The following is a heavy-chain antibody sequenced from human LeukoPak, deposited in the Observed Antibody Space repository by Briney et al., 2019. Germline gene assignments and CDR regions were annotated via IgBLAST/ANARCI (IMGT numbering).Heavy chain of an antibody. CDR2: ISSSSSYI. D-gene: IGHD2-2*01. Sequence: PGGSLRLSCAASGFTFSSYSMNWVRQAPGKGLEWVSSISSSSSYIYYADSVKGRFTISRDNSKNTLYLQMNSLRAEDTAVYYCAKDRGIVVVPEMDVWGQGTTVTVSS. J-gene: IGHJ6*02. CDR1: GFTFSSYS. V-gene: IGHV3-21*04. CDR3: AKDRGIVVVPEMDV.